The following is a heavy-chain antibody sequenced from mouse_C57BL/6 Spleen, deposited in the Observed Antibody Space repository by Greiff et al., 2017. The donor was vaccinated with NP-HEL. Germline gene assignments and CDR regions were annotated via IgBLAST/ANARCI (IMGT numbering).Heavy chain of an antibody. CDR3: ARYYGSSYTYAMDY. V-gene: IGHV1-55*01. D-gene: IGHD1-1*01. Sequence: QVQLQQPGAELVKPGASVKMSCKASGYTFTSYWITWVKQRPGQGLAWIGDIYPGSGSTNYNEKFKSKATLTVDTSSSTAYMQLSSLTSEDSAVYYCARYYGSSYTYAMDYWGQGTSVTVSS. J-gene: IGHJ4*01. CDR1: GYTFTSYW. CDR2: IYPGSGST.